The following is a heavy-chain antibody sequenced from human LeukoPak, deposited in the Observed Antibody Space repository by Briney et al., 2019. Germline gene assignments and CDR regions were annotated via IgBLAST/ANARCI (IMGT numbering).Heavy chain of an antibody. CDR1: KDTFDNYW. CDR2: IYPGDSDT. D-gene: IGHD3-22*01. J-gene: IGHJ4*02. V-gene: IGHV5-51*01. Sequence: GESLKISCNGSKDTFDNYWIGWVRQMPGKGLEWMGIIYPGDSDTRYSPSFQGQVTISADKSISTAYLQWSSLKASDTAMYYCARQGGYYDSSGYYSPFDYWGQGTLVTVSS. CDR3: ARQGGYYDSSGYYSPFDY.